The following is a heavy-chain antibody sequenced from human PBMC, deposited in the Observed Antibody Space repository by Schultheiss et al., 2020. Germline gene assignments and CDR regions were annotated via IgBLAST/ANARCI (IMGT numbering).Heavy chain of an antibody. Sequence: SETLSLTCTVSGGSISSGGYYWSWIRQHPGKGLEWIGYIYYSGSTYYNPSLKSRVTISVDKSKNQFSLKLSPVTAADTAVYYCARGRYYGSGSYSPYYFDYWGEGTLVTVAS. CDR3: ARGRYYGSGSYSPYYFDY. CDR1: GGSISSGGYY. J-gene: IGHJ4*02. V-gene: IGHV4-31*09. D-gene: IGHD3-10*01. CDR2: IYYSGST.